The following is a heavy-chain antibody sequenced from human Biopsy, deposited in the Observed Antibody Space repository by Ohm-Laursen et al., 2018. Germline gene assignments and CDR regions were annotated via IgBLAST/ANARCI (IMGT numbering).Heavy chain of an antibody. CDR3: VKLHLGDYSFDQ. V-gene: IGHV3-30*18. J-gene: IGHJ4*02. CDR1: GFSVTDNY. CDR2: ISYDGSEK. Sequence: SLRLSCSASGFSVTDNYMHWVRQSPGKGLEWVAVISYDGSEKYNVGIVKGRFTISRDNSKNTLYLEMGRLRVEDTAVYYCVKLHLGDYSFDQWGQGTLVTVSS. D-gene: IGHD4-17*01.